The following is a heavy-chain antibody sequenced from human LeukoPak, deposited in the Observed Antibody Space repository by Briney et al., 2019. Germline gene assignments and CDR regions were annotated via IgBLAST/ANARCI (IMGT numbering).Heavy chain of an antibody. D-gene: IGHD3-22*01. Sequence: GASVKVCCKASGCTFTSYGISWVRQAPGQGLEWMGWISAYNGNTNYAQKLQGRVTMTTDTSTSTAYMELRSLGSDDTAVYYCARDQTYYYDSSGYYRSYWYFDLWGRGTLVTVSS. J-gene: IGHJ2*01. CDR1: GCTFTSYG. V-gene: IGHV1-18*01. CDR3: ARDQTYYYDSSGYYRSYWYFDL. CDR2: ISAYNGNT.